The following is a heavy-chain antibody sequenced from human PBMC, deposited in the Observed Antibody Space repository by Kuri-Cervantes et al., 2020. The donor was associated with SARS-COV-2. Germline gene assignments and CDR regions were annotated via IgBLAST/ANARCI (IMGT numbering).Heavy chain of an antibody. D-gene: IGHD4-11*01. J-gene: IGHJ4*02. V-gene: IGHV2-70*11. CDR2: IDWDDDK. Sequence: SGPTLVKPTQTLTLTCTFSGFSLNTSGMCVGWIRQPPGKALEWLARIDWDDDKYYSTSLKTRLTISKDTSKNQVVLTMTNMDPVDTATYYCARKQATTVIADYWGQGTLVTVSS. CDR1: GFSLNTSGMC. CDR3: ARKQATTVIADY.